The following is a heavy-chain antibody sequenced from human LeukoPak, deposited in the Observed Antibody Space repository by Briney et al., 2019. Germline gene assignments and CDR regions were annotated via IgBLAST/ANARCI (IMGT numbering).Heavy chain of an antibody. CDR3: ARGGAATPVDY. J-gene: IGHJ4*02. D-gene: IGHD2-15*01. CDR1: GFTFDDYG. V-gene: IGHV3-20*01. Sequence: GAGGSLRLSCAASGFTFDDYGMSWVRQAPGKGLEWVSGINWNGGSTGYADSVKGRLTISRDNAKNSLYLQMNSLRAEDTALYHCARGGAATPVDYWGQGTLVTVSS. CDR2: INWNGGST.